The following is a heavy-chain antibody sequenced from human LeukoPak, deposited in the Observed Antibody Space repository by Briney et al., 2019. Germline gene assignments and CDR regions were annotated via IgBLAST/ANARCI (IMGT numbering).Heavy chain of an antibody. CDR1: GGSLSDSY. CDR3: AKHGSYYGSGTNLHY. J-gene: IGHJ4*02. D-gene: IGHD3-10*01. V-gene: IGHV4-34*01. Sequence: SETLSLTCAVYGGSLSDSYWSWIRQPPGKGLEWIGEINHSGNTNYNPSLKSRVTISVDRSSNQFSLELSSVTAADTAVYYCAKHGSYYGSGTNLHYWGQGTLVTVSS. CDR2: INHSGNT.